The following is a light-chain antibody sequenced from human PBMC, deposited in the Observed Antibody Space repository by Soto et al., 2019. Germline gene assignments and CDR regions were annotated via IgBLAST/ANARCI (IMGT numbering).Light chain of an antibody. CDR1: QSISTN. J-gene: IGKJ2*01. V-gene: IGKV1-39*01. CDR3: QQSYSTLYT. Sequence: DIQMTQSPSSLSASVGDRVTITCRASQSISTNLSWYQQKPGKAPKLLILAASSLQSGVPSRFSGSGSGTDFTLTISSLQPEDFAVYYCQQSYSTLYTFGQGTNLEIK. CDR2: AAS.